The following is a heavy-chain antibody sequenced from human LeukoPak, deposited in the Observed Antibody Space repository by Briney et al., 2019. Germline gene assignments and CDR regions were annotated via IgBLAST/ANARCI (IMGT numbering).Heavy chain of an antibody. D-gene: IGHD3-10*01. J-gene: IGHJ4*02. Sequence: GSLRLSCAASGFTFSSYVMHWVRQAPGKGLEWVAIISYDGSNEYYADSVKGRFTISRDNSKNTLYLQVNSLRPEDTAIYYCARGDPAYGSGSFDYWGQGTLVTVSS. CDR3: ARGDPAYGSGSFDY. V-gene: IGHV3-30*04. CDR2: ISYDGSNE. CDR1: GFTFSSYV.